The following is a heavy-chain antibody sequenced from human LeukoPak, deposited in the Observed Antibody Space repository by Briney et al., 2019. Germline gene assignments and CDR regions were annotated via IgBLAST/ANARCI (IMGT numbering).Heavy chain of an antibody. CDR2: IIPIFGTA. J-gene: IGHJ1*01. CDR3: ARAPYSSSWTTVDYFQH. V-gene: IGHV1-69*13. Sequence: SVKVSCKASGGTFSSYAISWVRQAPGQGLEWMGGIIPIFGTANYAQKFQGRVTITADESTSTAYMELSSLRSEDTAVYYCARAPYSSSWTTVDYFQHWGQGTLVTVSS. CDR1: GGTFSSYA. D-gene: IGHD6-13*01.